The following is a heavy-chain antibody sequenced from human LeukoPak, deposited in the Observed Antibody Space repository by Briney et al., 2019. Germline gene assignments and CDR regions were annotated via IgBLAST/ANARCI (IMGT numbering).Heavy chain of an antibody. V-gene: IGHV3-23*01. Sequence: GGSLRLSCAASGFTFSNYAMTWVRQAPGKGPEWVSGISGSGGVTYYADSVKGRFTISRDNSKNTLYVQMNSLRVEDTAVYYCAKTSDMSVRYYFDYWGQGTLVAVSS. CDR2: ISGSGGVT. D-gene: IGHD5/OR15-5a*01. CDR1: GFTFSNYA. J-gene: IGHJ4*02. CDR3: AKTSDMSVRYYFDY.